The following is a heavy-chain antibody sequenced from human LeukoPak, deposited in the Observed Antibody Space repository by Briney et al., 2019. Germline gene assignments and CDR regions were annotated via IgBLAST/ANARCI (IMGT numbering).Heavy chain of an antibody. D-gene: IGHD3-16*01. CDR3: ARRAGRQLIPLSSRTHWFDY. Sequence: PSQTLSLTCAVSGDSLRSSNDYWAWIRQPPGKGLEWIGTMSFSGGTSYNPCLKGRVTMSVDTSKNHLSLKLNSVTAADTALYFCARRAGRQLIPLSSRTHWFDYWGQGTRVTVSS. J-gene: IGHJ5*01. CDR2: MSFSGGT. V-gene: IGHV4-39*02. CDR1: GDSLRSSNDY.